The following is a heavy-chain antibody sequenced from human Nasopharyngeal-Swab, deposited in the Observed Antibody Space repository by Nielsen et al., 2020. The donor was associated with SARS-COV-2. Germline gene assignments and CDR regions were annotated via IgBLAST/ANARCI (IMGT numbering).Heavy chain of an antibody. CDR2: TYYRSQWYN. Sequence: SQTLSLTCAISGDSVSSTIAAWHWIRQSPSSGLEWLRRTYYRSQWYNDYAVSVRSRITISPDISKNQFSLHLNSVTPEDTAVYYCASFAQGPPSPYWGQGILVTVSS. J-gene: IGHJ4*02. V-gene: IGHV6-1*01. CDR3: ASFAQGPPSPY. CDR1: GDSVSSTIAA.